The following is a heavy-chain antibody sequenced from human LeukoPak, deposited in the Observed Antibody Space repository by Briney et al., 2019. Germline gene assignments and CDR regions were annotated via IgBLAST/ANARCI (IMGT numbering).Heavy chain of an antibody. V-gene: IGHV1-18*01. D-gene: IGHD6-19*01. J-gene: IGHJ5*02. CDR1: GYTFTSYG. Sequence: ASVKVSCKASGYTFTSYGISWVRQAPGQGLEWMGWISAYNGNTNYAQKLQGRVTMTTDSSTSTAYMELRSLRSDDTAVYYCARVGAVADPGWFDPWGQGTLVTVSS. CDR3: ARVGAVADPGWFDP. CDR2: ISAYNGNT.